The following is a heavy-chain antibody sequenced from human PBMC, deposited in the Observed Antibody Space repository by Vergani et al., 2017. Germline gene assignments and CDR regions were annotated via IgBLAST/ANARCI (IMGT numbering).Heavy chain of an antibody. V-gene: IGHV1-69*12. Sequence: QVQLVQSGAEVKKPGSSVKVSCKASGGTFSSYAISWVRQAPGQGLEWMGGIIPIFGTANDAQKSQGKVTITADESTSTAYMELSSLSSEDTAVYYCARENPPVQLERRGWFDPWGQGTLVTVSS. CDR3: ARENPPVQLERRGWFDP. D-gene: IGHD1-1*01. CDR1: GGTFSSYA. J-gene: IGHJ5*02. CDR2: IIPIFGTA.